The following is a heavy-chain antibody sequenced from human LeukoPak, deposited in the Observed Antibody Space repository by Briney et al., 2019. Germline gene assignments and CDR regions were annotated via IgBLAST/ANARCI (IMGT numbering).Heavy chain of an antibody. V-gene: IGHV4-31*03. Sequence: PSQTLSLTCTVSGGSISSGGSYWSWIRQHPGTGLEWIGYIYYSGSTNYNPSLKSRVTISVDTSKNQFSLKLSSVTAADTAVYYCAARGFWDFDYWGQGTLVTVSS. CDR3: AARGFWDFDY. CDR1: GGSISSGGSY. CDR2: IYYSGST. D-gene: IGHD3-10*01. J-gene: IGHJ4*02.